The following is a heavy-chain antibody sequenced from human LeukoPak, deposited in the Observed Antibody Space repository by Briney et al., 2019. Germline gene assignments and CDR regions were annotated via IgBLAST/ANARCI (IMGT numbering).Heavy chain of an antibody. CDR2: IKQDGSEK. J-gene: IGHJ6*03. V-gene: IGHV3-7*01. Sequence: PGGSLRLSCAASGFTFSSYWMSWVRQAPGKGLEWVANIKQDGSEKYYVDSVKGRFTISRDNAKNSLYLQMNSLRAEDTAVYYCARVLPYYDILTGYYNLWYYYYYMDVWGKGTTVTVSS. D-gene: IGHD3-9*01. CDR1: GFTFSSYW. CDR3: ARVLPYYDILTGYYNLWYYYYYMDV.